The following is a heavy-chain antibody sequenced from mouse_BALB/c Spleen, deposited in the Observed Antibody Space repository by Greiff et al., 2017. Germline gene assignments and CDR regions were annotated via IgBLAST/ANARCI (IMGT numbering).Heavy chain of an antibody. D-gene: IGHD2-10*02. J-gene: IGHJ2*01. Sequence: QVHVKQSGAELVRPGVSVKISCKGSGYTFTDYAMHWVKQSHAKSLEWIGVISTYYGDASYNQKFKGKATMTVDKSSSTAYMELARLTSEDSAIYYCARIKYGNYLLFDYWGQGTTLTVSS. CDR3: ARIKYGNYLLFDY. CDR1: GYTFTDYA. V-gene: IGHV1S137*01. CDR2: ISTYYGDA.